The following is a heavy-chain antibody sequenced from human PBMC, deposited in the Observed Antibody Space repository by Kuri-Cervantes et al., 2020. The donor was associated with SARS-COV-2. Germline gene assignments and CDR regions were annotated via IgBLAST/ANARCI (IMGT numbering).Heavy chain of an antibody. CDR2: ISSSGSTI. Sequence: GGSLRLSCAASGFTFSDYYMSWIRQAPGKGLEWVSYISSSGSTIYYADSVKGRFTISRDNSKNTLYLQMNSLRAEDTAVYYCARTTYNLWFGELLSLWFDPWGQGTLVTVSS. CDR3: ARTTYNLWFGELLSLWFDP. J-gene: IGHJ5*02. CDR1: GFTFSDYY. D-gene: IGHD3-10*01. V-gene: IGHV3-11*04.